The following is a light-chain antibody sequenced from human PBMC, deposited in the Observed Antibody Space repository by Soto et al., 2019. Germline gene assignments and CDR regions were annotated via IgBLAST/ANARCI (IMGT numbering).Light chain of an antibody. Sequence: DIQMTHSPSTLSVSVGDIVTITCRASQSISTWLAWYQQKPGKAPNLLIYKASSLESGVPSRFSGSGSGTEFTLTISSLQPDDSATYYCQQYNSYSWTFGQGTKVDI. J-gene: IGKJ1*01. CDR2: KAS. CDR1: QSISTW. V-gene: IGKV1-5*03. CDR3: QQYNSYSWT.